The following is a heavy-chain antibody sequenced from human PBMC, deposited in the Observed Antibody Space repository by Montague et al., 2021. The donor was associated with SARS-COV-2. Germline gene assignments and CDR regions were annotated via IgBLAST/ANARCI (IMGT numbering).Heavy chain of an antibody. CDR3: ARDDFGDFADWFDP. J-gene: IGHJ5*02. CDR1: GGSISGYY. CDR2: AYSGGST. Sequence: SETLSLTCTVAGGSISGYYWSWIRQPAGKGLEWIGRAYSGGSTNYNPSPKSRVTISLDTSNNQFSLHLRSVTAADTALYFCARDDFGDFADWFDPWGQGTLVTVSS. V-gene: IGHV4-4*07. D-gene: IGHD4-17*01.